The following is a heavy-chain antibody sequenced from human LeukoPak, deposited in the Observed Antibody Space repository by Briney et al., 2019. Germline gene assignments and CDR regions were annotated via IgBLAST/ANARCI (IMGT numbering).Heavy chain of an antibody. Sequence: PGGSLRLSCVASGFTFSSYGIHWIRQAPGKGLEWVAFIRNDGSIIYNADSVKGRFTISRDNSKNTLYLQMNSLRADDTAVYYCAKDTPLCYFDYWGQGTLVTVSS. CDR3: AKDTPLCYFDY. J-gene: IGHJ4*02. D-gene: IGHD3-16*01. V-gene: IGHV3-30*02. CDR1: GFTFSSYG. CDR2: IRNDGSII.